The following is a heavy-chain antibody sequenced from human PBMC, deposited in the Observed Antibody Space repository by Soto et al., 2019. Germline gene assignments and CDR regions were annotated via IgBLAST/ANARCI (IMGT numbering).Heavy chain of an antibody. CDR3: ARLEGLATISYYFDY. J-gene: IGHJ4*02. CDR1: GDSINSDNYY. Sequence: QLQLQASVPGLVKPSETLSLTCSVSGDSINSDNYYWGWLLQPPGNVLEWLGSIYYRGNTYYNPSLKTRVTISLDKSKSQFSLKLNSVTAADSAVYFCARLEGLATISYYFDYWGKGTLVTVSS. V-gene: IGHV4-39*01. D-gene: IGHD3-9*01. CDR2: IYYRGNT.